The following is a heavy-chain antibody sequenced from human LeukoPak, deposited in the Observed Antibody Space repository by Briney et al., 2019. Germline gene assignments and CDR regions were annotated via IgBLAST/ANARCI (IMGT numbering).Heavy chain of an antibody. CDR3: AREMSGYLQHDAFDI. Sequence: GGSLRLSCAASGFTFSSYSMNWVRQAPGKGLEWVSSISSSSSYIYYADSVKGRFTISRDNSKNTLYLQMNSLRAEDTAVYYCAREMSGYLQHDAFDIWGQGTMVTVSS. CDR1: GFTFSSYS. D-gene: IGHD3-3*01. J-gene: IGHJ3*02. CDR2: ISSSSSYI. V-gene: IGHV3-21*01.